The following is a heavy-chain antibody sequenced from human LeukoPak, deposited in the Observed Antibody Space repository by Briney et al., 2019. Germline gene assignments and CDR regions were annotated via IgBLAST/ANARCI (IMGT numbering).Heavy chain of an antibody. CDR1: GYTFTSYY. CDR2: INPSGGST. Sequence: ASVKVSCKASGYTFTSYYMHWVRQAPGQGLEWMGIINPSGGSTSYAQKFQGRVTMTRDTSTSTVYMELSSLRSEDTAVYYCARGGRGISRDYYDTSDYWGQGTLVTVSS. CDR3: ARGGRGISRDYYDTSDY. D-gene: IGHD3-22*01. J-gene: IGHJ4*02. V-gene: IGHV1-46*01.